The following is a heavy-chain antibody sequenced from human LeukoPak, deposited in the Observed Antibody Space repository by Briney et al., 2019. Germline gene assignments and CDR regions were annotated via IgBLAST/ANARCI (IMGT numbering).Heavy chain of an antibody. D-gene: IGHD6-19*01. V-gene: IGHV3-23*01. CDR1: GFTFSSYA. CDR2: ISGSGGST. CDR3: AKGAVAGPSPPYSFDY. J-gene: IGHJ4*02. Sequence: GGSLRLSCAASGFTFSSYAMSWVRQAPGKGLEWVSAISGSGGSTYYADSVKGRFTISRDNCKNTLYLQMNSLRAEDTAVYYCAKGAVAGPSPPYSFDYWGQGTLVTVSS.